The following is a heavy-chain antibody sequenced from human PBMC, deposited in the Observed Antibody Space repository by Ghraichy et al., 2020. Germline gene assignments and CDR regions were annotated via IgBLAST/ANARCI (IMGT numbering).Heavy chain of an antibody. CDR1: GFTFSSYS. Sequence: GGSLRLSCAASGFTFSSYSMNWVRQAPGKGLEWVSSISSSSSYIYYADSVKGRFTISRDNAKNSLYLQMNSLRAEDTAVYYCARDGSADYGDYEGNPLYYYGMDVWGQGTTVTVSS. V-gene: IGHV3-21*01. CDR3: ARDGSADYGDYEGNPLYYYGMDV. J-gene: IGHJ6*02. CDR2: ISSSSSYI. D-gene: IGHD4-17*01.